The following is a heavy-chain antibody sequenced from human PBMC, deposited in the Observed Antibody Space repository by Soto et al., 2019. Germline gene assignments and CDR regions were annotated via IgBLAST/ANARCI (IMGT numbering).Heavy chain of an antibody. J-gene: IGHJ5*02. V-gene: IGHV4-4*02. CDR1: GGTVASSHW. Sequence: SETLSLTCGVSGGTVASSHWWSWVRQSPGRGLEWIGNVYHTGDANFNPSLQSRVTFSVDKSNNQFSLRLTSVTAADTAVYFCAREIVTAGGNNYFDPWGPGTLVTVSS. CDR2: VYHTGDA. CDR3: AREIVTAGGNNYFDP. D-gene: IGHD2-21*02.